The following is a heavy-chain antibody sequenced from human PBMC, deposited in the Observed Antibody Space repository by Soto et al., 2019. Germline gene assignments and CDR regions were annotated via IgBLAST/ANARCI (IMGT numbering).Heavy chain of an antibody. CDR3: AIDAPPPELRFLEWHNYDYNGMDV. Sequence: QVQVVQAGDEVKETGASVRVSCKTSGYSFTAYGISWVRQAPGQGLEWMGWISCYNGKRKYAQKVQGRVTMTTDTSTSTAYMVVRSLRSDDTAIYYCAIDAPPPELRFLEWHNYDYNGMDVWGQGTTVTVSS. V-gene: IGHV1-18*01. CDR1: GYSFTAYG. D-gene: IGHD3-3*01. CDR2: ISCYNGKR. J-gene: IGHJ6*02.